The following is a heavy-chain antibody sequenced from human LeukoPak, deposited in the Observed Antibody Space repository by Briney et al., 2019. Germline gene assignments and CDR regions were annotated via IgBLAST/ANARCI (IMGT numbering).Heavy chain of an antibody. D-gene: IGHD2-2*01. CDR1: GFSFSGYS. V-gene: IGHV3-21*01. CDR3: ARGRGCSSMSCYPDY. J-gene: IGHJ4*02. CDR2: ISPSRSYI. Sequence: PGGSLRLSCAASGFSFSGYSINWVRQAPGKGLEWVSSISPSRSYIYYADSVKGRFTISRDNAKNSVYLQMNSLRAEDTAVCYCARGRGCSSMSCYPDYWGQGALVTVSS.